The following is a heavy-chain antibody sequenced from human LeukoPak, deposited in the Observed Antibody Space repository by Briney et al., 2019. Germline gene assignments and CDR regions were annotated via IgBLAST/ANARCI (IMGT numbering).Heavy chain of an antibody. J-gene: IGHJ3*02. D-gene: IGHD2-2*01. V-gene: IGHV3-9*01. CDR1: GFTFDDYA. CDR3: AKDILRYQLQTACAFDI. CDR2: ISWNSGSI. Sequence: GGSLRLSCAASGFTFDDYAMHWVRQGPGKGLEWVSGISWNSGSIGYADSVKGRFTISRDNAKNSLYLQMNSLRAEDTALYYCAKDILRYQLQTACAFDIWGQGTMVTVSS.